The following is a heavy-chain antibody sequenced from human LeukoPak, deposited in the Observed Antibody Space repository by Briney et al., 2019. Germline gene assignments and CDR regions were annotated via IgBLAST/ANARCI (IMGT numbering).Heavy chain of an antibody. CDR2: MNPNSGNT. CDR1: GHTFTSYD. J-gene: IGHJ5*02. V-gene: IGHV1-8*01. D-gene: IGHD2-15*01. Sequence: GASVKVSCKASGHTFTSYDINWVRQATGQGLEWMGWMNPNSGNTGYAQKFQGRVTMTRNTSISTAYMELSSLRSEDTAVYYCARGLRPYCSGGSCYSWFDPWGQGTLVTVSS. CDR3: ARGLRPYCSGGSCYSWFDP.